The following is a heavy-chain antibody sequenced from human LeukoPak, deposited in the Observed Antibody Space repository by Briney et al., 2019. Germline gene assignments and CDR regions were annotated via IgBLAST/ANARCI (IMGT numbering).Heavy chain of an antibody. CDR1: GFTFSSYG. J-gene: IGHJ4*02. CDR3: ARDFGAYYYGSGSYSHFDY. D-gene: IGHD3-10*01. Sequence: GGSLRLSCAASGFTFSSYGMHWVRQAPGKGLEWVAFIRYDGSNKYYADSVKGRFTISRDNAKNSLYLQMNSLRAEDTAVYYCARDFGAYYYGSGSYSHFDYWGQGTLVTVSS. V-gene: IGHV3-30*02. CDR2: IRYDGSNK.